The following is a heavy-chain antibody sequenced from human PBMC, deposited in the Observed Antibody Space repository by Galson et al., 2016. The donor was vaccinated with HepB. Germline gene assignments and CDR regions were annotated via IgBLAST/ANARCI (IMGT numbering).Heavy chain of an antibody. CDR1: GFTFSSYS. CDR3: ARLVENWNEAGRFDS. V-gene: IGHV3-21*01. Sequence: SLRLSCAASGFTFSSYSMNWVRQAPGKGPEWVSFISSSSTYIYYADSVRGRFTISRDNAKNSLYLQMNSLRAEDTAVYYCARLVENWNEAGRFDSWGQGTLVTVSS. D-gene: IGHD1-1*01. J-gene: IGHJ4*02. CDR2: ISSSSTYI.